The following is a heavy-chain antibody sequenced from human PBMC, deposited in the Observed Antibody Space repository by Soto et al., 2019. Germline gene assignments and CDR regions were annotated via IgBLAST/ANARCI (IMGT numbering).Heavy chain of an antibody. J-gene: IGHJ6*02. Sequence: EVQLLESGGGWVQPGGSLRLSCAASGFTFSSYAMSWVRQAPGKGLEWVSAISGSGGSTYYPDSVKGRFTISRDNSKNTLYLQMNSLRAEDTAVYYCAKFGAYYYYGMDVWGQGTTVTVSS. CDR1: GFTFSSYA. CDR2: ISGSGGST. D-gene: IGHD3-16*01. V-gene: IGHV3-23*01. CDR3: AKFGAYYYYGMDV.